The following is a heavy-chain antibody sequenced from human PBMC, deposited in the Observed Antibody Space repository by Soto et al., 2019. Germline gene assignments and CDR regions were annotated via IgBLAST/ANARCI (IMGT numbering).Heavy chain of an antibody. CDR1: GFTFNYYA. V-gene: IGHV3-30*18. CDR2: ISYDGNDK. Sequence: QVQLVESGGGVVQPGTSLRLSCAASGFTFNYYAMHWVRQAPGKGLEWLAVISYDGNDKYYADSVKGRFTISRDNSKNTLRLQMNSLRPDDTAVYYCAKALGELSPESYDYWGQGTLISVSS. CDR3: AKALGELSPESYDY. D-gene: IGHD3-16*02. J-gene: IGHJ4*02.